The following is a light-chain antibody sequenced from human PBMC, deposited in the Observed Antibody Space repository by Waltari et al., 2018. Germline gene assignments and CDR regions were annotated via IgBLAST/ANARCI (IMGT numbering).Light chain of an antibody. V-gene: IGLV1-51*01. CDR3: ETWDSSLTVL. CDR2: NND. Sequence: QAVLTQPPSVSAAPGQRVTISCSGTSSNIENNFVSWYQQVPGTAPKLLIYNNDKRPSGIPARFSGSKSGSSATLDITGLQTGDEAVYYCETWDSSLTVLFGGGTKLTVL. J-gene: IGLJ2*01. CDR1: SSNIENNF.